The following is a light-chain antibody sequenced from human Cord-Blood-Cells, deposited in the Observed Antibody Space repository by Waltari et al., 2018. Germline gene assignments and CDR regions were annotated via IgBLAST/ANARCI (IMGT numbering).Light chain of an antibody. J-gene: IGKJ4*01. CDR1: QSVSSY. CDR2: DAS. CDR3: QQRSNWPPLT. Sequence: EIVLPQSQATLSLSPGDRATLSCRASQSVSSYLAWSQQKPGQAPRLLIYDASNRATGIPARFSGSGSGTDFPLTISSLEPEDFAVYYCQQRSNWPPLTCGGGTKVEIK. V-gene: IGKV3-11*01.